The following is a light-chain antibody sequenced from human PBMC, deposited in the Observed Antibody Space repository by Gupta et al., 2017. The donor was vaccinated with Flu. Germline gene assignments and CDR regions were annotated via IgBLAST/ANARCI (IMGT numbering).Light chain of an antibody. CDR1: QSVNTN. J-gene: IGKJ4*01. CDR3: QQYDDWLS. CDR2: DAS. Sequence: SPATLSWSPGERATLSCRASQSVNTNLAWYQQKVGQAPRLLIHDASTRATDIPARFSGSGSGTEFTLTITSLQSEDFALYFCQQYDDWLSFGGGTKVEIK. V-gene: IGKV3-15*01.